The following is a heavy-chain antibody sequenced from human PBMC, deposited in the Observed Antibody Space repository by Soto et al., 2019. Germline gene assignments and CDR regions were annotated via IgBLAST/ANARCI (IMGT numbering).Heavy chain of an antibody. CDR3: ARDWDSSGLFDP. CDR2: IYHSGST. D-gene: IGHD3-10*01. J-gene: IGHJ5*02. V-gene: IGHV4-38-2*02. CDR1: AYSISSAYY. Sequence: SETLSLTCAVSAYSISSAYYWGWIRQPPGKGLEWIGSIYHSGSTYYNPSLKSRVTISVDTSKHQFSLRLTSVTAADTALYYCARDWDSSGLFDPWRQGALVTV.